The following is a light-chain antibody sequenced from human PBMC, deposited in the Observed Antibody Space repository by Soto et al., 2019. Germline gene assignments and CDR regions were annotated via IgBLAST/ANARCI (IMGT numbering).Light chain of an antibody. Sequence: AIQMTQSPSSLSASVGDRVTITCRASQDIRVGLAWYQQKPGEAPKLLIYDASTLQSGVPSRFSGSGSGTDFTLTISSLLPEDFATYYCLKDYRYQWTFGQGTKVEIK. CDR3: LKDYRYQWT. CDR1: QDIRVG. V-gene: IGKV1-6*01. J-gene: IGKJ1*01. CDR2: DAS.